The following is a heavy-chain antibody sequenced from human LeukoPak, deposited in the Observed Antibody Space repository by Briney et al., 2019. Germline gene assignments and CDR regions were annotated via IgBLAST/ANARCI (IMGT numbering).Heavy chain of an antibody. J-gene: IGHJ4*02. D-gene: IGHD6-13*01. V-gene: IGHV4-59*02. Sequence: SETLSLTCTVSDGSVDSYHWSWIRQPPGKGLEWIGYIYSSGNTIYNPSLKSRVTISVDTSKNQFTLKLRSMTAADTAVYYCARTRSIGWYYFDYWGQGTPVTVSS. CDR3: ARTRSIGWYYFDY. CDR2: IYSSGNT. CDR1: DGSVDSYH.